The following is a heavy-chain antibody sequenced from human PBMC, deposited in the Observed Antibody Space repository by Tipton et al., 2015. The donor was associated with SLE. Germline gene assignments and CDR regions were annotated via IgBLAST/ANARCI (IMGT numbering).Heavy chain of an antibody. CDR1: GFTFSSYS. J-gene: IGHJ6*02. D-gene: IGHD4-23*01. V-gene: IGHV3-48*01. Sequence: GSLRLSCAASGFTFSSYSMNWVRQAPGKGLEWVSFISSSSSSNIYYADSVKGRFTISRDNAKNSLYLQMNSLRAEDTGVYYCVRDSETRTPYYYGMDVWSQGTTVTVSS. CDR2: ISSSSSSNI. CDR3: VRDSETRTPYYYGMDV.